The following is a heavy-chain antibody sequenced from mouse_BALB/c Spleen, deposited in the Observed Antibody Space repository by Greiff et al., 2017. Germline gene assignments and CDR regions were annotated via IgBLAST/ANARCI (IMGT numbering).Heavy chain of an antibody. D-gene: IGHD1-1*01. CDR2: IDPENGNT. CDR1: GFNIKDYY. J-gene: IGHJ3*01. V-gene: IGHV14-1*02. Sequence: EVKLMESGAELVRPGALVKLSCKASGFNIKDYYMHWVKQRPEQGLEWIGWIDPENGNTIYDPKFQGKASITADTSSNTAYLQLSSLTSEDTAVYYCAPYYYGSSYPLAYWGQGTLVTVSA. CDR3: APYYYGSSYPLAY.